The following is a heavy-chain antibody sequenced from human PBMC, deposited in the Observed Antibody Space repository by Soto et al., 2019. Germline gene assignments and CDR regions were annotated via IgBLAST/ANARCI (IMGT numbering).Heavy chain of an antibody. Sequence: QLQLQESGPGLVKPSETLSLTCTVSGGSISSSSYYWGWIRQPPGKGLEWIGSIYYSGSTYYNPSLKSRVTISVDTSKNQFSLKLSSVTAADTAVYYCARSAGSTWTEYYFDYWGQGTLVTVSS. CDR3: ARSAGSTWTEYYFDY. D-gene: IGHD2-21*02. V-gene: IGHV4-39*01. J-gene: IGHJ4*02. CDR2: IYYSGST. CDR1: GGSISSSSYY.